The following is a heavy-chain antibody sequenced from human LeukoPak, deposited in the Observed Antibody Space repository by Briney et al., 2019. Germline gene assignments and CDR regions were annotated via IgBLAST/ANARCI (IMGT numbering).Heavy chain of an antibody. CDR3: AKSLRDSSGYWDPTYYYYYYMDV. Sequence: GASVKVSFKTSGYTFTSYGISWVRQAPGQGLEWMGGIIPIFGTANYAQKFQGRVTITTDESTSTAYMELSSLRSEDTAVYYCAKSLRDSSGYWDPTYYYYYYMDVWGKGTTVTVSS. CDR1: GYTFTSYG. CDR2: IIPIFGTA. V-gene: IGHV1-69*05. D-gene: IGHD3-22*01. J-gene: IGHJ6*03.